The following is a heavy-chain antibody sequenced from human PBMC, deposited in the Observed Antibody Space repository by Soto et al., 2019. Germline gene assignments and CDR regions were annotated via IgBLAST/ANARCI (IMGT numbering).Heavy chain of an antibody. J-gene: IGHJ6*02. CDR2: IYNSGRT. D-gene: IGHD6-19*01. V-gene: IGHV4-4*07. CDR1: GGSRISDY. CDR3: ARVRLETLTYGMDV. Sequence: SETLSLTGTVSGGSRISDYWSWIRKPAGKGLWWMGRIYNSGRTNYNPSLKSRVTMSVDMSKNQFSLKLSCVTAADTSVYFCARVRLETLTYGMDVWGQGTTVTVS.